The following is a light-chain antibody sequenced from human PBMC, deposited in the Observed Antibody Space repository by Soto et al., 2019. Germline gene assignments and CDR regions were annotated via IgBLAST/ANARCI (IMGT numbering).Light chain of an antibody. Sequence: QSVLTQPPSASASPGQSVAISCTGTSSDVGGYNYVSWYQQHPGKAPKLMIYEDTLRPSGVPDRFSGSKSGNTASLTVSGLQADDEADYYCSSYAGSNNYVFGTGTKGTVL. J-gene: IGLJ1*01. CDR1: SSDVGGYNY. V-gene: IGLV2-8*01. CDR2: EDT. CDR3: SSYAGSNNYV.